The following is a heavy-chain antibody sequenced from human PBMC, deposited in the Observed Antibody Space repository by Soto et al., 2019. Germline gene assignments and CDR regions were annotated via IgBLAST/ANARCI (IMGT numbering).Heavy chain of an antibody. CDR1: GGSISSSNW. CDR2: IYHSGST. CDR3: ARAGRSSWAGSPFDY. J-gene: IGHJ4*02. Sequence: QVQLQESGPGLVKPSGTLSLTCAVSGGSISSSNWWSWVRQPPGKGLEWIGEIYHSGSTNYNPSLKSRVTRSVDKSKNQFSLKLSSVTAADTAVYHCARAGRSSWAGSPFDYWGQGTLVTVSS. D-gene: IGHD6-13*01. V-gene: IGHV4-4*02.